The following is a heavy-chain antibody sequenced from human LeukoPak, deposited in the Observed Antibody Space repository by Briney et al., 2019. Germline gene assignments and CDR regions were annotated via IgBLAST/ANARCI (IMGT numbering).Heavy chain of an antibody. J-gene: IGHJ6*02. V-gene: IGHV3-23*01. CDR3: AKLRSGPF. D-gene: IGHD3-3*01. Sequence: GGSLRLSCAASGFTFSSYAMSWVRQAPGKGLEWVSSIIASGGSTYYLDSVKGRFTVSRDNPENTLYLQMNSLRAEDTAVYYCAKLRSGPFWGQGTTVTVSS. CDR2: IIASGGST. CDR1: GFTFSSYA.